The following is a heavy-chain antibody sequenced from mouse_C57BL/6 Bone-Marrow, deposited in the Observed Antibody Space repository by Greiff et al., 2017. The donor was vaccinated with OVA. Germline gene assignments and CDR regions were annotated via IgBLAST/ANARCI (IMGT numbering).Heavy chain of an antibody. CDR3: ARQGITTVVGDFDY. CDR1: GFTFSSYG. V-gene: IGHV5-6*01. CDR2: ISSGGSYT. J-gene: IGHJ2*01. Sequence: EVQLVESGGDLVKPGGSLKLSCAASGFTFSSYGMSWVRQTPDKRLEWVATISSGGSYTYYPDSVKGRFTISRDNAKNTLYLQLSSLKSEDTAMYYCARQGITTVVGDFDYWGQGTTLTVSS. D-gene: IGHD1-1*01.